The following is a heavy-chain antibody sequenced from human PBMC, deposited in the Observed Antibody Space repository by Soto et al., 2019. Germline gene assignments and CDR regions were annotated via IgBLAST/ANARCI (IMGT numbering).Heavy chain of an antibody. CDR1: GGSFSGYY. J-gene: IGHJ4*02. V-gene: IGHV4-34*01. D-gene: IGHD6-13*01. Sequence: QVQLQQWGAGLLKPSETLSLTCAVYGGSFSGYYWSWIRQPPGKGLEWIGEINHSGSTNYNPSLKSRVTIAVDTSKNHFSLKLSSVTAADTAVYYCAREKPYSSSWYHDYWGQGTLVTVSS. CDR2: INHSGST. CDR3: AREKPYSSSWYHDY.